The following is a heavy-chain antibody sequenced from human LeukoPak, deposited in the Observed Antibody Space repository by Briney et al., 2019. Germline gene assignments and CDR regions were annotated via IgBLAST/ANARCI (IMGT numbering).Heavy chain of an antibody. J-gene: IGHJ3*02. D-gene: IGHD4/OR15-4a*01. CDR2: IYHSGST. CDR3: AARTLVWCAFDI. V-gene: IGHV4-38-2*02. CDR1: GYSISSGYY. Sequence: SETLSLTCTVSGYSISSGYYWGWIRPPPGKGLEWIGSIYHSGSTYYNPSLKSRVTISVDTSKNQFSLKLSSVTAADTAVYYCAARTLVWCAFDIWGQGTMVTVSS.